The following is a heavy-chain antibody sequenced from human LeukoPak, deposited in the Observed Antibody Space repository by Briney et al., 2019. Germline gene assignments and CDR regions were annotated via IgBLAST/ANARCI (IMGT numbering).Heavy chain of an antibody. Sequence: ASVKVSCKASGYTFTSYDINWVRQANGQGLELMGWMNPNSGNRGYAQKFQGRVTTTRNTSISTAYVELSSLRSEDTAVYYCARGFYGSGERYYYYYMDVWGKGTTVTVSS. V-gene: IGHV1-8*01. J-gene: IGHJ6*03. CDR3: ARGFYGSGERYYYYYMDV. D-gene: IGHD3-10*01. CDR2: MNPNSGNR. CDR1: GYTFTSYD.